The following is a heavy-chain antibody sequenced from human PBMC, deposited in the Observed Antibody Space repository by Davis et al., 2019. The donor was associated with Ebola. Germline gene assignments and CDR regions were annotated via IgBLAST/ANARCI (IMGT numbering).Heavy chain of an antibody. J-gene: IGHJ6*02. D-gene: IGHD3-10*01. V-gene: IGHV3-53*05. Sequence: PGGSLRLSCAASGFTVSSNYMSWVRQAPGKGLEWVSVIYSGGSTYYADSVKGRFTISRDNSKNTLYLQMNSLRAEDTAVYYCAKDDTMVRGVIDYYYYGMDVWGQGTTVTVSS. CDR3: AKDDTMVRGVIDYYYYGMDV. CDR1: GFTVSSNY. CDR2: IYSGGST.